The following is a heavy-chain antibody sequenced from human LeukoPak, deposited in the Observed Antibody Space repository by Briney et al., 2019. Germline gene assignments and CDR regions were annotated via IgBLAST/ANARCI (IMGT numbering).Heavy chain of an antibody. CDR3: ARGAYSGRHLDY. V-gene: IGHV1-2*02. CDR1: GYTFTGYY. J-gene: IGHJ4*02. D-gene: IGHD1-26*01. Sequence: ASVKVSCKASGYTFTGYYMHWVRQAPGQGLEWMGWINPNRGGTNYAQKFQGRVTMTRDTSISTAYMELSRLRSDDTAVYYCARGAYSGRHLDYWGQGTLVTVSS. CDR2: INPNRGGT.